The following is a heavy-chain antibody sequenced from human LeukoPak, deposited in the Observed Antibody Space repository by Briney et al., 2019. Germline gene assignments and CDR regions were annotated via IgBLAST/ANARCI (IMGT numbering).Heavy chain of an antibody. CDR2: ISSSSSYI. CDR1: GFTFSSYS. V-gene: IGHV3-21*04. Sequence: PGGSLRLSCAASGFTFSSYSMNWVRQAPGKGLEWVSSISSSSSYIYYADSVKGRFTISRDNAKNSLYLQMNSLRADDTAVYYCAKDRTGTTGADWFDPWGQGTLVTVSS. J-gene: IGHJ5*02. D-gene: IGHD1-1*01. CDR3: AKDRTGTTGADWFDP.